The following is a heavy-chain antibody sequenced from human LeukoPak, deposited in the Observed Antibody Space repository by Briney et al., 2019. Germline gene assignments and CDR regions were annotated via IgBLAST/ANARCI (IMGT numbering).Heavy chain of an antibody. D-gene: IGHD3-3*01. V-gene: IGHV4-59*08. Sequence: SETLPLTCTVSGDSISSYYWSWIRQPPGKGLEWIGYIYYSGSTNYNPSLKSRVTISVDTSKNQFSLKLSSVTAADTAVYFCARHTNRLDAFDIWGQGTMVTVSS. CDR2: IYYSGST. CDR1: GDSISSYY. J-gene: IGHJ3*02. CDR3: ARHTNRLDAFDI.